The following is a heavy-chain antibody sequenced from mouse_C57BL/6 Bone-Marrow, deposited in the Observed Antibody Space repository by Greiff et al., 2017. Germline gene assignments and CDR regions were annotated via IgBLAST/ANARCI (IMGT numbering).Heavy chain of an antibody. CDR3: ARALLLPYFDY. Sequence: EVKLVESGGGLVKPGGSLTLSCAASGFTFSSYAMSWVRQTPEKRLEWVATISDGGSYTYYPDNVKGRFTISRDNAKNNLYLQMSHLKSEDTAMYYCARALLLPYFDYWGQGTTLTVSS. CDR2: ISDGGSYT. J-gene: IGHJ2*01. CDR1: GFTFSSYA. V-gene: IGHV5-4*03. D-gene: IGHD1-1*01.